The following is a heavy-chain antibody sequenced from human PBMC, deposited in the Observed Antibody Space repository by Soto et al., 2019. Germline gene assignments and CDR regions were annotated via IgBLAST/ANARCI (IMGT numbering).Heavy chain of an antibody. V-gene: IGHV3-23*01. J-gene: IGHJ4*02. CDR1: GFTFSSYA. D-gene: IGHD1-20*01. Sequence: GGSRRHSCAASGFTFSSYAMSWVRQAPGKGLEWVSAISGSGGSNKYYADSVKGRFTISRDNSKNTLYLQTNRLRAEDPAVTYCARDGRPTITIGFDSWGQGTLFTISS. CDR2: ISGSGGSNK. CDR3: ARDGRPTITIGFDS.